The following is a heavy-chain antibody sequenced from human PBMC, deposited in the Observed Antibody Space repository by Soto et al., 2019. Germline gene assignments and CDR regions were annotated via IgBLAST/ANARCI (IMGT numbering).Heavy chain of an antibody. J-gene: IGHJ4*02. CDR1: EYSFPIYC. D-gene: IGHD3-10*01. V-gene: IGHV5-10-1*01. CDR2: IDPSDSFA. Sequence: GESLKISCQAFEYSFPIYCISWVRHLPGAGLEWMVRIDPSDSFATYDPSFQGHVTISVDKSTRIVYLQWRSLKASDTATYYCARHQSGSGNSNFDFWGQGTPVTVS. CDR3: ARHQSGSGNSNFDF.